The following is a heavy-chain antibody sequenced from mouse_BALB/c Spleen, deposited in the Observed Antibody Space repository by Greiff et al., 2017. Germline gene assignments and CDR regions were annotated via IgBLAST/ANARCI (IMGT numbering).Heavy chain of an antibody. V-gene: IGHV1-7*01. CDR3: ARDRYDYAMDY. J-gene: IGHJ4*01. CDR2: INPSTGYT. D-gene: IGHD2-14*01. CDR1: GYTFTSYW. Sequence: VKLLESGAELAKPGASVKMSCKASGYTFTSYWMHWVKQRPGQGLEWIGYINPSTGYTEYNQKFKDKATLTADKSSSTAYMQLSSLTSEDSAVYYGARDRYDYAMDYWGQGTSVTVSS.